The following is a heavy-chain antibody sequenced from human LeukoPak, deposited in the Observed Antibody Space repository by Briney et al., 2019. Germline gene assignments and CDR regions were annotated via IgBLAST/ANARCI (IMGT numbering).Heavy chain of an antibody. CDR2: IYTSGST. D-gene: IGHD3-10*01. CDR1: GGSISSGSYY. Sequence: SETLSLTCTVSGGSISSGSYYWSWIRQPAGKGLEWIGRIYTSGSTNYNPSLKSRVTISVDTSKNQFSLKLSSVPAADTAVYYCAREIRPLYYYGSGFDCWGQGTLVTVSS. J-gene: IGHJ4*02. V-gene: IGHV4-61*02. CDR3: AREIRPLYYYGSGFDC.